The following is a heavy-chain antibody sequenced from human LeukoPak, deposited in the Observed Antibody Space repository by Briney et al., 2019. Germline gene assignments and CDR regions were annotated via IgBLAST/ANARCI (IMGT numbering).Heavy chain of an antibody. CDR1: GFTFSGYA. V-gene: IGHV3-23*01. CDR3: APLPTAHTAMVRGNY. J-gene: IGHJ4*02. CDR2: ISGSGGST. D-gene: IGHD5-18*01. Sequence: GGSLRLSCAASGFTFSGYAMSWVRQAPGKGLEWVSAISGSGGSTYYADSVKGRFTISRDNSKNTPYLQMNSLRAEDTAVYYCAPLPTAHTAMVRGNYWGQGTLVTVSS.